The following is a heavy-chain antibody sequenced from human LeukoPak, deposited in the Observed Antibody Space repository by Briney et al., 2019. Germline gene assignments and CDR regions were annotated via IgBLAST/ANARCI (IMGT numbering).Heavy chain of an antibody. V-gene: IGHV1-2*02. CDR1: GYTFTGYY. D-gene: IGHD1-20*01. CDR2: INPNSGGT. J-gene: IGHJ5*02. CDR3: ARQITGALSNWVDP. Sequence: ASVKVSCKASGYTFTGYYMHWVRQAPGQGLEWMGWINPNSGGTNYAQKFQGRVTMTRDTSIRTAYMELSRLRSDDTPVYYCARQITGALSNWVDPWGQGTLVTVSS.